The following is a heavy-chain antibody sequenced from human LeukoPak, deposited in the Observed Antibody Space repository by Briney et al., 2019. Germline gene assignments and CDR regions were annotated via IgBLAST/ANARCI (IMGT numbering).Heavy chain of an antibody. CDR1: GFILSDSN. CDR2: IRSDGSDK. D-gene: IGHD7-27*01. J-gene: IGHJ5*02. Sequence: GGSLRLSCTASGFILSDSNIHWVRQAPGKGLEWVAFIRSDGSDKSYADSVKGRFTVSRDNSKNTVYFQMNSLRADDTALYYCAKDNWGPRFDPWGQGTLVTVSS. CDR3: AKDNWGPRFDP. V-gene: IGHV3-30*02.